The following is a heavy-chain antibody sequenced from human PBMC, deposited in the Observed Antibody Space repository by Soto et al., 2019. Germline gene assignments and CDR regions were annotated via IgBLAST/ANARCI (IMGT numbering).Heavy chain of an antibody. CDR2: ITSSSSYI. V-gene: IGHV3-21*01. CDR3: ARDQPGYSYGYGLGY. CDR1: GFTFSSYS. J-gene: IGHJ4*02. Sequence: EVQLVESGGGLVKPGGSLRLSCAASGFTFSSYSMNWVRQAPGKGLEWVSSITSSSSYISYADSVKGRFTSSRDNAKNPLYLQMNSLRAEDTAVYYCARDQPGYSYGYGLGYWGQGTLVTVSS. D-gene: IGHD5-18*01.